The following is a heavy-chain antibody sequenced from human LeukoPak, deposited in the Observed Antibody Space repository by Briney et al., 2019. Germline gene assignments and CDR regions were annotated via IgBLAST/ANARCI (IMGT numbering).Heavy chain of an antibody. CDR1: GGSISSYY. CDR3: ARGLTGSYSIN. D-gene: IGHD1-26*01. J-gene: IGHJ4*02. V-gene: IGHV4-59*01. CDR2: IYYSGST. Sequence: SETLSLTCTVSGGSISSYYWSWIRQPPGKGLEWIGYIYYSGSTNYNPSLKSRVTISVDTSKNQFSLKLSSVTAADTAVYYCARGLTGSYSINWGQGTLVTVSP.